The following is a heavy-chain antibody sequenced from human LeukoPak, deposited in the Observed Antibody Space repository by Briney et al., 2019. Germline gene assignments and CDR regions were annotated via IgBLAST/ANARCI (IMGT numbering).Heavy chain of an antibody. V-gene: IGHV3-23*01. D-gene: IGHD3-22*01. CDR1: GFPFRNYA. CDR2: ISGRGGST. CDR3: AKGAGFYYDSSGYYRYLDF. Sequence: PGGSLRLSCAASGFPFRNYAVSWVRQAPGKGLEWVSVISGRGGSTYYGDSVKGRFTISRDNSKNTLYLQMNSLRAEDTAVYYCAKGAGFYYDSSGYYRYLDFWGQGTLVSVSS. J-gene: IGHJ4*02.